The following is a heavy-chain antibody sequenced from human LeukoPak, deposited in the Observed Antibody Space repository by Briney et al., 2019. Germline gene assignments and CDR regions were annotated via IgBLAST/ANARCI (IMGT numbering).Heavy chain of an antibody. J-gene: IGHJ4*02. CDR2: ISGGGGST. CDR3: AKDPPYYYGSGSYGIDY. CDR1: GFTFSSYA. Sequence: GGSLRLSCAASGFTFSSYAMSWVRQAPGKGLEWVSAISGGGGSTYYADSVKGRFTISRDNSKNTLYLQMNSLRAEGTAVYYCAKDPPYYYGSGSYGIDYWGQGTLVTVSS. V-gene: IGHV3-23*01. D-gene: IGHD3-10*01.